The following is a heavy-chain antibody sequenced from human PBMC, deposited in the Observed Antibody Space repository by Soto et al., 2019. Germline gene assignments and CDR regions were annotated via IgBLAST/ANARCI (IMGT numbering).Heavy chain of an antibody. J-gene: IGHJ4*02. V-gene: IGHV4-4*02. Sequence: SETLSLTCAVSSGSISSSNWWSWVRQPPGKGLEWIGEIYHSGSTNYNPSLKSRVTISVDKSKNQFSLKLSSVTAADTAVYYCARDPMITFGGVIASLDYWGQGTLVT. D-gene: IGHD3-16*02. CDR3: ARDPMITFGGVIASLDY. CDR1: SGSISSSNW. CDR2: IYHSGST.